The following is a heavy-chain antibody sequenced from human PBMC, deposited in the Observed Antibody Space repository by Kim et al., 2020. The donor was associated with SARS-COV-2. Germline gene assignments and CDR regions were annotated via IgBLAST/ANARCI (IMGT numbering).Heavy chain of an antibody. V-gene: IGHV1-18*01. CDR1: GYTFTSYG. CDR2: ISAYNGNT. D-gene: IGHD3-22*01. Sequence: ASVKVSCKASGYTFTSYGISWVRQAPGQGLEWMGWISAYNGNTNYAHKLQGRVTMTTDTSTSTAYMELRSLRSDDTAVYYCAREASMIVVVMTTDYFDYWGQGTLVTVSS. CDR3: AREASMIVVVMTTDYFDY. J-gene: IGHJ4*02.